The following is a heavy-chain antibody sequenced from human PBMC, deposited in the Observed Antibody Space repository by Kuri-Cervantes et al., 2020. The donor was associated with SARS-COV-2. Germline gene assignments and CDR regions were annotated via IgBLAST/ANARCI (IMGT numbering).Heavy chain of an antibody. J-gene: IGHJ3*02. V-gene: IGHV3-30-3*01. CDR1: GFTFSNAW. CDR3: ARDPAPTDSSGYYYGARAFDI. Sequence: GGSLRLSCAASGFTFSNAWMSWVRQAPGKGLEWVAVISYDGSNKYYADSVRGRFTISRDNSKNTLYLQMNSLRAEDTAVYYCARDPAPTDSSGYYYGARAFDIWGQGTMVTVSS. CDR2: ISYDGSNK. D-gene: IGHD3-22*01.